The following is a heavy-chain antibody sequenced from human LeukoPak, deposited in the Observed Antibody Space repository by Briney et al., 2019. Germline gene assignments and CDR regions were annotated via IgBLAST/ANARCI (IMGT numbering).Heavy chain of an antibody. Sequence: GGSLRLSCAASGFTFSSYGMHWVRQAPGKGLEWVAFIRYDGSSKYYADSVKGRFTISRDNSKNTLYLQMNSLRAEDTAVYYCAKDRVRGSGRHEDYWGQGTLVTVSS. D-gene: IGHD1-26*01. CDR1: GFTFSSYG. CDR2: IRYDGSSK. J-gene: IGHJ4*02. V-gene: IGHV3-30*02. CDR3: AKDRVRGSGRHEDY.